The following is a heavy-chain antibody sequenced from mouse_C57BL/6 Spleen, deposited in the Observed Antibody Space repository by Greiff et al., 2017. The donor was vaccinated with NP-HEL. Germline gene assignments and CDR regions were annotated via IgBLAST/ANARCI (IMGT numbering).Heavy chain of an antibody. Sequence: QVQLQQPGAELVKPGASVKLSCKASGYTFTSYWMQWVKQRPGQGLEWIGEIDPSDSYTNYNQKFKGKATLTVDPSSSTAYMQLSSLTSEDSAVYYCAREDSSYETDYWGQGTTLTVSS. D-gene: IGHD1-1*01. CDR1: GYTFTSYW. V-gene: IGHV1-50*01. CDR2: IDPSDSYT. J-gene: IGHJ2*01. CDR3: AREDSSYETDY.